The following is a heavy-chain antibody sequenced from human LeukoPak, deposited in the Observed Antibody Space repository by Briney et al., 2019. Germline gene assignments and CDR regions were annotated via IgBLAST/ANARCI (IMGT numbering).Heavy chain of an antibody. CDR1: GYTFTSYG. D-gene: IGHD2-8*02. V-gene: IGHV1-3*01. Sequence: ASVKVSCKASGYTFTSYGISWVRQAPGQGLEWMGWINAGNGNTKYSQKFQGRVTITRDTSASTAYMELSSLRSEDTAVYYCARDGSDYETTGDYGMDVWGQGTTVTVSS. CDR3: ARDGSDYETTGDYGMDV. J-gene: IGHJ6*02. CDR2: INAGNGNT.